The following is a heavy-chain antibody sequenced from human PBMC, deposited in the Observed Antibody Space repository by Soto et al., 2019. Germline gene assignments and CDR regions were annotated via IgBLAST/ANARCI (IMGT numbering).Heavy chain of an antibody. D-gene: IGHD4-17*01. CDR3: VTPNPDYGDRYYYYYYGMDV. V-gene: IGHV3-53*01. CDR2: IYSGGST. J-gene: IGHJ6*02. CDR1: GFTVSSNY. Sequence: EVQLVESGGGLIQPGGSLRLSCAASGFTVSSNYMSWVRQAPGKGLEWVSVIYSGGSTYYADSVKGRFTISRDNSKNTLYLQMNSLRAEDTAVYYCVTPNPDYGDRYYYYYYGMDVWGQGTTVTVSS.